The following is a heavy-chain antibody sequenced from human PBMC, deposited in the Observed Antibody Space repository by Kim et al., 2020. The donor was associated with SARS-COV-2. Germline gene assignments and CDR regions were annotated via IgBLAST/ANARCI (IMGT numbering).Heavy chain of an antibody. Sequence: YSPSLQGGVTISVDTSKNQFSRKLSSVTAADTAVYYCARDRSYGDGMDVWGQGTTVTVSS. V-gene: IGHV4-30-2*05. D-gene: IGHD5-18*01. J-gene: IGHJ6*02. CDR3: ARDRSYGDGMDV.